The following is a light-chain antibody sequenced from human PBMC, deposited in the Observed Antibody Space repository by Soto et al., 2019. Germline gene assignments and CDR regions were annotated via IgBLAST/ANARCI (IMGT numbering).Light chain of an antibody. CDR1: QSVRTS. CDR2: DAS. V-gene: IGKV3-11*01. CDR3: QQRSNWPGT. Sequence: EIVLTQSPATLSLSPGERATLSCRASQSVRTSLAWYQQQPGQAPRLLIYDASNKATGIPARFSGSGSGTDFTLTISSLDPKYFSIYYWQQRSNWPGTFGQGNKVEIK. J-gene: IGKJ1*01.